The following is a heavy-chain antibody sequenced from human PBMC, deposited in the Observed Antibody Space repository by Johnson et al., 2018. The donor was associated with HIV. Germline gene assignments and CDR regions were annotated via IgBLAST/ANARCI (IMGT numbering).Heavy chain of an antibody. Sequence: QVQLVESGGGVVQPGRSLRLSCAASGFTFSSYGMHWVRQAPGKGLEWVAVISYDGSYKYYADSVKGRLTISRDNSKNTLYLQMNSLRAEDTAVYYCARGIQPDAFDIWGQGTMVTVSS. J-gene: IGHJ3*02. D-gene: IGHD2-2*01. V-gene: IGHV3-30*03. CDR2: ISYDGSYK. CDR1: GFTFSSYG. CDR3: ARGIQPDAFDI.